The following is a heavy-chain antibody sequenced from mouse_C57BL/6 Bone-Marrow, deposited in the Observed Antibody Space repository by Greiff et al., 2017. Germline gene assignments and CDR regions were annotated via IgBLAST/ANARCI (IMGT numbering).Heavy chain of an antibody. D-gene: IGHD1-1*01. V-gene: IGHV1-19*01. CDR2: INPYNGGT. Sequence: VQLQQSGPVLVKPGASVKMSCKASGYTFTDYYMNWVKQSHGKSLEWIGVINPYNGGTSYNQKFKGKATLTVDKSSSTAYMELNSLTSEDSAVYYCAREGGSRPFAYWGQGTLVTVSA. CDR3: AREGGSRPFAY. CDR1: GYTFTDYY. J-gene: IGHJ3*01.